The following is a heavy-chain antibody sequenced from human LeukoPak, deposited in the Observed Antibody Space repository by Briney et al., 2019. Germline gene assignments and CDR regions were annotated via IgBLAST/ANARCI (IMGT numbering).Heavy chain of an antibody. Sequence: PGRTLRLSCAASGFTFSSYGMHWVRQAPGKGLEWVAVIWYDGSNKYYADSVKGRFTISRDNSKNTLYLQMNSLRAEDTAVYYCARDSGGYYYYMDVWGKGTTVTVSS. J-gene: IGHJ6*03. CDR1: GFTFSSYG. CDR3: ARDSGGYYYYMDV. CDR2: IWYDGSNK. D-gene: IGHD3-16*01. V-gene: IGHV3-33*01.